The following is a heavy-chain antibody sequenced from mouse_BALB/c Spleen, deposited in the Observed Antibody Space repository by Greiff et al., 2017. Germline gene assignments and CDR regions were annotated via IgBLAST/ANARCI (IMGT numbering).Heavy chain of an antibody. CDR1: GYSFTDYI. CDR2: INPYYGST. D-gene: IGHD1-1*01. CDR3: ARGYGSSSWFAY. J-gene: IGHJ3*01. V-gene: IGHV1-39*01. Sequence: EVKLQQTGPELVKPGASVKISCKASGYSFTDYIMLWVKQSHGKSLEWIGNINPYYGSTSYNLKFKGKATLTVDKSSSTAYMQLNSLTSEDSAVYYCARGYGSSSWFAYWGQGTLVTVSA.